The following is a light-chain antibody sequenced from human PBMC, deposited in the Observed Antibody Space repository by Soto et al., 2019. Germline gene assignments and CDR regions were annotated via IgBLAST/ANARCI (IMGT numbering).Light chain of an antibody. CDR2: AVS. J-gene: IGLJ1*01. CDR1: SSDVGGYNY. V-gene: IGLV2-8*01. Sequence: QSVLTQPPSASGSPGQSVTISCAGTSSDVGGYNYVSWYQQHSGKPPKLMIYAVSNRPSGVPDRFSGSKSGNTASLTVSGLQAEDEADYYCSSYAGSNNLVFGTGTKVTVL. CDR3: SSYAGSNNLV.